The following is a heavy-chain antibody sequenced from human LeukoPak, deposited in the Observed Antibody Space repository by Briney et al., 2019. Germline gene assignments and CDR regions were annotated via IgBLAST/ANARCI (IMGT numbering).Heavy chain of an antibody. Sequence: SETLSLTCAVSGGSISSSNWWSWVRQPPGKGLEWMGEIYHSWSTNYNPSLKSRVTISVHKSKNHFSLKLSSVTAGDTAVYYCARLAVAGTAGLDYWGQGTLVTVSS. CDR3: ARLAVAGTAGLDY. D-gene: IGHD6-19*01. J-gene: IGHJ4*02. CDR2: IYHSWST. CDR1: GGSISSSNW. V-gene: IGHV4-4*02.